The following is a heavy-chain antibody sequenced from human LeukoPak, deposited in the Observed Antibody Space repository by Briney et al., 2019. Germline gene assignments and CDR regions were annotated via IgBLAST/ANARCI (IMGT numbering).Heavy chain of an antibody. V-gene: IGHV3-20*04. J-gene: IGHJ6*03. D-gene: IGHD2-15*01. CDR1: GSTFDDYG. Sequence: PGGSLRLSCAASGSTFDDYGMSWVRQAPGKGLEWVSGINWNGGGTGYADSVKGRFTISRDNAKNSLYLQMNSLRAEDTALYYCARAVGFYYYMDVWGKGTTVTVSS. CDR2: INWNGGGT. CDR3: ARAVGFYYYMDV.